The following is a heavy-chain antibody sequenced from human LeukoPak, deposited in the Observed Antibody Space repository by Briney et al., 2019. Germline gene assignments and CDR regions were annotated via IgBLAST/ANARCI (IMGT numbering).Heavy chain of an antibody. Sequence: ETSQTLSLTCTVSGVSISSDGYYWSWIRQLPGKGLEWTGYIYYSGTTYYNPSLESRVTMSVDTSKNQFSLKLSSVTAADTAVYYRARYRDRGGRLAFDIWGQGTMVIVSS. CDR3: ARYRDRGGRLAFDI. CDR1: GVSISSDGYY. CDR2: IYYSGTT. D-gene: IGHD2-15*01. V-gene: IGHV4-31*03. J-gene: IGHJ3*02.